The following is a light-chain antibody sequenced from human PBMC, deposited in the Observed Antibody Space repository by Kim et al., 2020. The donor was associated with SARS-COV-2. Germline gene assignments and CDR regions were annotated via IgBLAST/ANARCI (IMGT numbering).Light chain of an antibody. Sequence: GQRVTISCSGSSSTIGNNNLYWYRHLPGTAPNLLIYRNNQRPSGVPDRFSGSESGTSASLAIGGLRSEDEADYYCAAWDDSLSGPVFGGGTQLTVL. J-gene: IGLJ2*01. CDR1: SSTIGNNN. V-gene: IGLV1-47*01. CDR3: AAWDDSLSGPV. CDR2: RNN.